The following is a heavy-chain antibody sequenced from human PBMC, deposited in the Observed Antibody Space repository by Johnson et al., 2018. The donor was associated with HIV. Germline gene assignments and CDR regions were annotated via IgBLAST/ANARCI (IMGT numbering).Heavy chain of an antibody. D-gene: IGHD4-23*01. J-gene: IGHJ3*02. Sequence: QVQLVESGGGVVQPGRSLRLSCAASGFTFSSYGMHWVRQAPGKGLEWVAVIWYDGTNRYYGDSVKGRFTISRDNSKNTLYLQMNSLRAEDTAVYYCAKSPAKDHGGNCGAFDIWGQGTLVTVSS. V-gene: IGHV3-33*06. CDR3: AKSPAKDHGGNCGAFDI. CDR2: IWYDGTNR. CDR1: GFTFSSYG.